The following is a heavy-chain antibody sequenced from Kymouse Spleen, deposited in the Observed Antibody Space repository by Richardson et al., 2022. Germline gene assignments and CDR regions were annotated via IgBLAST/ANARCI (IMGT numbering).Heavy chain of an antibody. CDR2: INHSGST. CDR3: ARGGGTMVRGVMGYFDY. J-gene: IGHJ4*02. D-gene: IGHD3-10*01. V-gene: IGHV4-34*01. CDR1: GGSFSGYY. Sequence: QVQLQQWGAGLLKPSETLSLTCAVYGGSFSGYYWSWIRQPPGKGLEWIGEINHSGSTNYNPSLKSRVTISVDTSKNQFSLKLSSVTAADTAVYYCARGGGTMVRGVMGYFDYWGQGTLVTVSS.